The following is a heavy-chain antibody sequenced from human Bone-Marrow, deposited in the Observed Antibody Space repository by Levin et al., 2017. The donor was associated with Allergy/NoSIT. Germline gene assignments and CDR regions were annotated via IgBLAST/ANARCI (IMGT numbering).Heavy chain of an antibody. J-gene: IGHJ4*02. Sequence: GESLKISCAASGFTFSRRWMHWVRQAPGKGLEWVSQINNDGSSTNYADSVKGRFTISRDNARNTLFLQISNLRAEDTAVYYCARGDCSATSCLGYWGPGTLVTVSS. CDR2: INNDGSST. D-gene: IGHD2-2*01. CDR3: ARGDCSATSCLGY. CDR1: GFTFSRRW. V-gene: IGHV3-74*01.